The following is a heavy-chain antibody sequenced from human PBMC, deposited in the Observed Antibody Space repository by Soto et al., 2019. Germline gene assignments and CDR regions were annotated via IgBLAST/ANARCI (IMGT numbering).Heavy chain of an antibody. CDR1: GFTFSSYA. D-gene: IGHD3-16*01. CDR3: ANLRSKVGLIAGMDV. CDR2: ISGGGGST. J-gene: IGHJ6*02. Sequence: GGSLRLSCAASGFTFSSYAMSWVRQAPGKGLEWVSAISGGGGSTYYADSVKGRFTISRDNSKNTLYLQMNSLRAEDTAVYYWANLRSKVGLIAGMDVWGQGTTVTVSS. V-gene: IGHV3-23*01.